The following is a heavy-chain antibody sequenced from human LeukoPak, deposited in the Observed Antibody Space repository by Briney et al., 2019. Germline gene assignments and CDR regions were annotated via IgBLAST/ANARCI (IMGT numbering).Heavy chain of an antibody. V-gene: IGHV3-48*02. CDR2: IGGSGSFI. CDR3: ARLLATWDYYYMDV. J-gene: IGHJ6*03. CDR1: GFRFSTYS. Sequence: GGSLRLSCAGSGFRFSTYSIKWVRQAPGKGLEWVSHIGGSGSFIYYADSVRGRFTISRDNAKNSVYLQMNSLRDEDTAVYFCARLLATWDYYYMDVWGKGTTVTVSS. D-gene: IGHD3-3*02.